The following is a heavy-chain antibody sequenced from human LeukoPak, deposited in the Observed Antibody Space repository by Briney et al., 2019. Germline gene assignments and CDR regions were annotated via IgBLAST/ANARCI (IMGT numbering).Heavy chain of an antibody. CDR1: GYTFIGYN. J-gene: IGHJ4*02. CDR3: ARDLSPYYGSGSWDY. D-gene: IGHD3-10*01. CDR2: INPDSGDT. Sequence: ASVKVSCKASGYTFIGYNMYWVRQAPGQGLEWMGWINPDSGDTNYAQKFQGRVTMTRDTSISTAYMELSRLRSDDTAVYYCARDLSPYYGSGSWDYWGQGTLVTVSS. V-gene: IGHV1-2*02.